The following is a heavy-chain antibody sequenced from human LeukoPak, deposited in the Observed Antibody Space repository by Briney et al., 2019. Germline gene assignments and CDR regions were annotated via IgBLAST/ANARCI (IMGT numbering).Heavy chain of an antibody. V-gene: IGHV3-15*01. CDR1: GFTFSNAW. J-gene: IGHJ3*02. Sequence: GGSLRLSCAASGFTFSNAWMSWVRQAPGKGLEWVGRIKSKTDGGTTDYAAPVKGRFTISRDDSKNTLYLQMNSLKTEDTAVYYCTTRSNVLLWFGELYAFDIWGQGTMVTVSS. CDR3: TTRSNVLLWFGELYAFDI. CDR2: IKSKTDGGTT. D-gene: IGHD3-10*01.